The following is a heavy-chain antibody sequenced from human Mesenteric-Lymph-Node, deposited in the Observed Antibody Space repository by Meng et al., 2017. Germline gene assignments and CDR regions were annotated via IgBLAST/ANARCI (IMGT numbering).Heavy chain of an antibody. J-gene: IGHJ4*02. Sequence: GGSLRLSCVVSGFTFSSYWMHWVRQAPGKGLEWVSYISSSGHSIYYTDSVKGRFTISRDNAKNSLYLQMNSLRAEDTAVYYCAREANSYGSSDYWGQGTLVTVSS. CDR3: AREANSYGSSDY. D-gene: IGHD3-10*01. CDR2: ISSSGHSI. V-gene: IGHV3-48*03. CDR1: GFTFSSYW.